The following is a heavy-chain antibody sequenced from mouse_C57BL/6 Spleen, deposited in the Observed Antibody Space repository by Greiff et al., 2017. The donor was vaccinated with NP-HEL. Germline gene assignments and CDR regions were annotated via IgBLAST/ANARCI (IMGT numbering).Heavy chain of an antibody. D-gene: IGHD2-3*01. CDR3: ARAGDGYYSSFDY. Sequence: EVQVVESEGGLVQPGSSMKLSCTASGFTFSDYYMAWVRQVPEKGLEWVANINYDGSSTYYLDSLKSRFIISRDNAKNILYLQMSSLKSEDTATYYCARAGDGYYSSFDYWGQGTTLTVSS. CDR2: INYDGSST. V-gene: IGHV5-16*01. J-gene: IGHJ2*01. CDR1: GFTFSDYY.